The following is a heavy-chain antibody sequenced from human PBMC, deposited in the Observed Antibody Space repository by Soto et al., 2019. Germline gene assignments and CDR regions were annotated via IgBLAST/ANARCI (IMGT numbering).Heavy chain of an antibody. CDR1: GGSFSGYY. CDR2: INHSVST. V-gene: IGHV4-34*01. J-gene: IGHJ4*02. CDR3: ARGIRYCTNGVCYRDRIDY. Sequence: PSETLSLTCAVYGGSFSGYYWSWIRQPPGKGLEWIGKINHSVSTNYNPSLKSRVTISVDTSKNQFSLKLSSVTAADTAVYYCARGIRYCTNGVCYRDRIDYWGQGTVVTVSS. D-gene: IGHD2-8*01.